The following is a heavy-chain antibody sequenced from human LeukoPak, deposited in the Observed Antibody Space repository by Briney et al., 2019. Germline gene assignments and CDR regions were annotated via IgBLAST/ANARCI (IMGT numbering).Heavy chain of an antibody. V-gene: IGHV3-23*05. CDR3: AKRYCSGGYCYWGYASNY. Sequence: GGSLTLSCAASGFSFSAYAMSWVRQAPGKGLEWVSSISNSGSDTNYADSVKGRFTISRDNSKNVLYLQMSSLSAEDTAVYYCAKRYCSGGYCYWGYASNYWGQGTLVTVSS. CDR2: ISNSGSDT. D-gene: IGHD2-15*01. CDR1: GFSFSAYA. J-gene: IGHJ4*02.